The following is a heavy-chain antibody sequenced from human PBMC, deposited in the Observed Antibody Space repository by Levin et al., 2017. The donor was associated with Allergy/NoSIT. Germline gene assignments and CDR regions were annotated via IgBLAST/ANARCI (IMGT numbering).Heavy chain of an antibody. V-gene: IGHV1-46*01. Sequence: ASVKVSCKASGYTFTSYYMHWVRQAPGQGLEWMGIINPSGGSTSYAQKFQGRVTMTRDTSTSTVYTELSSLRSEDTAVYYCARDLVVVVAGTGGVDYWGQGTLVTVSS. CDR1: GYTFTSYY. J-gene: IGHJ4*02. CDR2: INPSGGST. D-gene: IGHD2-15*01. CDR3: ARDLVVVVAGTGGVDY.